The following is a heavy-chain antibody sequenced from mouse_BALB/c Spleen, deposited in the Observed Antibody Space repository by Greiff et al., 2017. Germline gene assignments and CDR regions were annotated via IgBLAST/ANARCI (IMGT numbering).Heavy chain of an antibody. CDR1: GYSITSDYA. J-gene: IGHJ2*01. CDR3: ARWDYYSDY. Sequence: EVNLVESGPGLVKPSQSLSLTCTVTGYSITSDYAWNWIRQFPGNKLEWMGYISYSGSTSYNPSLKSRISITRDTSKNQFFLQLNSVTTEDTATYYCARWDYYSDYWGQGTTLTVSS. V-gene: IGHV3-2*02. D-gene: IGHD4-1*01. CDR2: ISYSGST.